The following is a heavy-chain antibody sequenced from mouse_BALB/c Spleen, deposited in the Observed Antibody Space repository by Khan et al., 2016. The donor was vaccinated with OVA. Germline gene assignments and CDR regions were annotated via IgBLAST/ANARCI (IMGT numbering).Heavy chain of an antibody. D-gene: IGHD1-1*01. CDR1: GYSIASDYA. J-gene: IGHJ2*01. V-gene: IGHV3-2*02. CDR2: LSYSGNT. CDR3: ARVYWGDFDY. Sequence: EVQLQESGPGLVKPSQSLSLTCTVTGYSIASDYAWNWIRQFPGNKLEWMGFLSYSGNTNYNPSLNSRISLTRDTSKNQFFLQLNSVTSEDTAKYCGARVYWGDFDYWGQGTTLTVSS.